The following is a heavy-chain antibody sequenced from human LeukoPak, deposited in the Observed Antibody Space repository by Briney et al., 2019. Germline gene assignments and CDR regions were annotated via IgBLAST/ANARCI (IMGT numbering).Heavy chain of an antibody. J-gene: IGHJ4*02. V-gene: IGHV3-48*03. Sequence: GGSLRLSCAASGFTFSSYEMNRVRQAPGKGLEWVSYISSSGSTIYYADSVKGRFTISRDNAKNSLYLQMNSLRAEDTAVYYCARENYDSSGSFDYWGQGTLVTVSS. D-gene: IGHD3-22*01. CDR3: ARENYDSSGSFDY. CDR1: GFTFSSYE. CDR2: ISSSGSTI.